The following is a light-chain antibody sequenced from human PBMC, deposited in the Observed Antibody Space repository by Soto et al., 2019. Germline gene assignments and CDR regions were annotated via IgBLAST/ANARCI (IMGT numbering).Light chain of an antibody. CDR2: DVS. CDR1: SSDVGGYNY. Sequence: QSALTQPASVSGSPGQSITISCTGTSSDVGGYNYVSWYQQHPGKAPKLMIYDVSNRPSGVSNRFSGSKSGNTASLTISGIEAEAEADYYCSSYTSSSTVVFGTGTKVTVL. CDR3: SSYTSSSTVV. V-gene: IGLV2-14*01. J-gene: IGLJ1*01.